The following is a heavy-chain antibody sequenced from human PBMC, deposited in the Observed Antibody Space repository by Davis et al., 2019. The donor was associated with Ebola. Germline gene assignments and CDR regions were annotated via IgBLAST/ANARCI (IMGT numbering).Heavy chain of an antibody. CDR1: GGSFSGYY. CDR2: INHTGST. Sequence: SETLSLTCAVYGGSFSGYYWNWIRQLPGKGLEWIGEINHTGSTNYNPSLKSRVTISVDTSKNQFSLKVSSVTAADTAVYYCARGSFFWRGHIDDYWGQGTLVTVSS. CDR3: ARGSFFWRGHIDDY. J-gene: IGHJ4*02. D-gene: IGHD3-3*01. V-gene: IGHV4-34*01.